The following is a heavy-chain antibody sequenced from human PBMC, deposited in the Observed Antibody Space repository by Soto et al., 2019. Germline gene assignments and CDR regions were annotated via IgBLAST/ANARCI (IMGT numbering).Heavy chain of an antibody. CDR3: AKDSAPEYSGYDSYYYYYYMDV. D-gene: IGHD5-12*01. J-gene: IGHJ6*03. CDR2: ISGSGGST. Sequence: EVQLLESGGGLVQPGGSLRLSCAASGFTFSSYAMSWVRQAPGKGLEWVSAISGSGGSTYYADSVKGRFTISRDNSKNTLYLQMNSLRAEDMAVYYCAKDSAPEYSGYDSYYYYYYMDVWGKGTTVTVSS. V-gene: IGHV3-23*01. CDR1: GFTFSSYA.